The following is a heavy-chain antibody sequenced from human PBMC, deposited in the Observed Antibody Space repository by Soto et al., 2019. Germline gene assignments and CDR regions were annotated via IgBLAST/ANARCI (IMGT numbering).Heavy chain of an antibody. CDR3: VYGGFWYNY. D-gene: IGHD1-20*01. CDR2: IFYNGTT. CDR1: GVSLTSYY. J-gene: IGHJ4*02. V-gene: IGHV4-59*01. Sequence: SETLSLTCSVSGVSLTSYYWSWIRQTPGKTLEWIGCIFYNGTTNYNPSLKSRVTISLDMSKNQFSLKLKSVSAEDTAVYYCVYGGFWYNYWGLGTLVTVSS.